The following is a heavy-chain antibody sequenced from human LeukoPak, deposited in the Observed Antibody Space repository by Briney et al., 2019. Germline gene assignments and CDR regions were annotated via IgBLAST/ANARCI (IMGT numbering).Heavy chain of an antibody. CDR1: GFTVSTYA. CDR2: IDIGGGTT. V-gene: IGHV3-23*01. D-gene: IGHD6-19*01. J-gene: IGHJ3*02. Sequence: GGSLRLSCAASGFTVSTYAMSWVRQAPGMGLQLVSAIDIGGGTTYSADSVKGRFTISRDNAKNSLYLQMNSLRAEDTAVYYCARTGWLRNDAFDIWGQGTMVTVSS. CDR3: ARTGWLRNDAFDI.